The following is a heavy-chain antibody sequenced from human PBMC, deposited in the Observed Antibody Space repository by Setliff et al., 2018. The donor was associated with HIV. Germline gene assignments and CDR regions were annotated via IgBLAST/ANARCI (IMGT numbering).Heavy chain of an antibody. CDR1: GGAFSSYA. CDR3: ARGPWIQLWSSELDAFDI. V-gene: IGHV1-69*04. CDR2: IIPTLGTA. D-gene: IGHD5-18*01. Sequence: GASVKVSCKASGGAFSSYAISWVRQGPGQGLEWMGRIIPTLGTANYAQKFLGRVTLTRDTSTSTVYMELSSLRSEDTAVYYCARGPWIQLWSSELDAFDIWGQGTMVTVSS. J-gene: IGHJ3*02.